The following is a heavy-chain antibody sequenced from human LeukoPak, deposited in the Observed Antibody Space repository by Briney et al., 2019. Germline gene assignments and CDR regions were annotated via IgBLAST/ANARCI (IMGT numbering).Heavy chain of an antibody. CDR2: INPNSGGT. CDR3: ATHHSSPKGDNWFDP. J-gene: IGHJ5*02. CDR1: GYTFTGYY. V-gene: IGHV1-2*02. D-gene: IGHD6-13*01. Sequence: ASVKVSCKASGYTFTGYYMHWVRQAPGQGLEWMGWINPNSGGTNYAQKFQGRVTMTRDTSISTAYMELSRLRSDDTAVYYCATHHSSPKGDNWFDPWGQGTLVAVSS.